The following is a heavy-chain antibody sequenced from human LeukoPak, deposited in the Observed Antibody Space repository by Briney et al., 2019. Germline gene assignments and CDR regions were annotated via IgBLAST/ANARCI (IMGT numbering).Heavy chain of an antibody. V-gene: IGHV3-15*01. CDR2: IKSISEGGTT. D-gene: IGHD3-22*01. CDR3: TAIQRSGYEHLFDY. CDR1: GFTFRDAW. J-gene: IGHJ4*02. Sequence: GGSLRLSCAASGFTFRDAWMSWVRQAPGKGLEWVGRIKSISEGGTTDHGAPVKGRFTISRDDSRNTLYLQMNSLKTEDTAVYYCTAIQRSGYEHLFDYWGQGTVVTVSS.